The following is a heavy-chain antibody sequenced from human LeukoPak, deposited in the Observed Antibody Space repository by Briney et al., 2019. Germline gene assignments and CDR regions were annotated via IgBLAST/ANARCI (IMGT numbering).Heavy chain of an antibody. CDR3: TRGNYDILTGHNWFDP. Sequence: ASVKVSCKSSGYTFTGYYIHWVRQAPGRGLEWMGWINPHSGGTNYAQKFQGRVFMTRDTSITTAYMELSRLRSDDTAVYYCTRGNYDILTGHNWFDPWGQGTLVTVSS. CDR1: GYTFTGYY. CDR2: INPHSGGT. J-gene: IGHJ5*02. D-gene: IGHD3-9*01. V-gene: IGHV1-2*02.